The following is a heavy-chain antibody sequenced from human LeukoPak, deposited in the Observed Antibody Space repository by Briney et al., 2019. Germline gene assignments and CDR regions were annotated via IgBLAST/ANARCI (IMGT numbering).Heavy chain of an antibody. CDR3: ARGPIAAAGIFDY. V-gene: IGHV3-21*01. D-gene: IGHD6-13*01. Sequence: KTGGSRRLSCADSGFTFSSYSMNWVRQAPGKGLEWVSSISSSSSYIYYADSVKGRFTISRDNAKNSLYLQMNGLRAEDTAVYYCARGPIAAAGIFDYWGQGTLVTVSS. J-gene: IGHJ4*02. CDR1: GFTFSSYS. CDR2: ISSSSSYI.